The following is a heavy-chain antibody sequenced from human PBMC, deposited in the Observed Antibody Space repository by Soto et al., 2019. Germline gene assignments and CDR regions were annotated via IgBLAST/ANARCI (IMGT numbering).Heavy chain of an antibody. J-gene: IGHJ5*02. V-gene: IGHV1-69*01. CDR3: AGHQQSGYAHNWFDP. CDR2: IIPIFGTA. D-gene: IGHD5-12*01. CDR1: GYAFTSYG. Sequence: VKVYWKGSGYAFTSYGISWVRLDPGQGLEWMGGIIPIFGTANYAQKFQGRVTITADESTSTAYMELSSLRSEDTAVYYCAGHQQSGYAHNWFDPWGQGTLVTVSS.